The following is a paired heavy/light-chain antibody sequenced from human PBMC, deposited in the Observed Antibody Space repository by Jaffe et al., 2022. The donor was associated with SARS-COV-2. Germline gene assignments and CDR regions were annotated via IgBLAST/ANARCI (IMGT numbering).Heavy chain of an antibody. J-gene: IGHJ4*02. CDR3: VHSAFSSGWYNGQTFDY. Sequence: QITLKESGPTLVKPTQTLTLTCTFSGFSLSNSGVGVGWVRQPPGKALECLALIYSDDGKRYSPSLESRLSITKDTAKNQVVLTMTNMDPMDTATYYCVHSAFSSGWYNGQTFDYWGQGTLVTVSS. V-gene: IGHV2-5*02. CDR2: IYSDDGK. D-gene: IGHD6-19*01. CDR1: GFSLSNSGVG.
Light chain of an antibody. CDR1: QSINNY. Sequence: DIQLTQSPSSLSASVGDRVTITCRASQSINNYLNWYQQNPGKAPKLLIYSASTLQTGVPSRFSGSGSGTDFTLTISSLQPEDFATYYCQQSYSTLIFGQGTRLEI. J-gene: IGKJ5*01. CDR2: SAS. V-gene: IGKV1-39*01. CDR3: QQSYSTLI.